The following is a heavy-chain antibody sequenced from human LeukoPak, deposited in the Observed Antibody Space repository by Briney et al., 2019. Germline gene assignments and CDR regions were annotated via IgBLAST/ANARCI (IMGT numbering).Heavy chain of an antibody. D-gene: IGHD3-22*01. CDR1: GGSISRDY. CDR2: IYYTGIT. Sequence: SETLSLTCTVSGGSISRDYWSWIRQPPGKGLEWIGYIYYTGITNYNPSLKSRVTISVDTSKNQFSLKLSSVTAADTAVYYCARGYYYDSSGYSFDYWGQGTLVTVSS. J-gene: IGHJ4*02. CDR3: ARGYYYDSSGYSFDY. V-gene: IGHV4-59*01.